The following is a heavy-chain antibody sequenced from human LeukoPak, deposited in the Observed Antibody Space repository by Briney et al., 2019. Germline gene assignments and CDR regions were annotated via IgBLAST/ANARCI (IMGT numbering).Heavy chain of an antibody. Sequence: SETLSLTCSVSGGSITKNGYYWGWIRQSPETGLEWIGSMHYSGSTYYNPSLNSRVTISVDTSKSQFFLKLTSVTAADTAVYYCCGSGWFAGPFGYWGQGALVTVSS. CDR2: MHYSGST. D-gene: IGHD6-19*01. J-gene: IGHJ4*02. V-gene: IGHV4-39*07. CDR1: GGSITKNGYY. CDR3: CGSGWFAGPFGY.